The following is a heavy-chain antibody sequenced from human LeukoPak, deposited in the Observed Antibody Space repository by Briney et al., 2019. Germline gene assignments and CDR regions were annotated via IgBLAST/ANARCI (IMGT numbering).Heavy chain of an antibody. CDR2: ISTSSSYI. D-gene: IGHD3-10*01. CDR3: ARGSRNSGSTYDFDY. Sequence: GRSLRLSCAASGFTFSSYSMSWVRQASGKGLEWVSSISTSSSYIYYADSVKGRITISRDNARKSLYLQMNSLRAEDTAVYYCARGSRNSGSTYDFDYWGQGTLVTVSS. J-gene: IGHJ4*02. V-gene: IGHV3-21*01. CDR1: GFTFSSYS.